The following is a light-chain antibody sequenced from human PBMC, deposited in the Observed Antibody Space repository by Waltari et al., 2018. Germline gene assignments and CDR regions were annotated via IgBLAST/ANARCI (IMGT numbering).Light chain of an antibody. CDR1: QSITTY. CDR2: GAS. J-gene: IGKJ1*01. Sequence: DIQMNQSPSSLSASVGDTVTITCRASQSITTYLNWYQKKAGKAPELRIFGASSLQTGVPSRFSGSGSATDFTLTINRLQHEDFATYYCQQTYSTPPWTFGQGTNMEI. V-gene: IGKV1-39*01. CDR3: QQTYSTPPWT.